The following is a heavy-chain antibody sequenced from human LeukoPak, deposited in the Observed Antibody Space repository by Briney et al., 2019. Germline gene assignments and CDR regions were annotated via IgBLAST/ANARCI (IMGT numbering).Heavy chain of an antibody. J-gene: IGHJ4*02. D-gene: IGHD5-18*01. CDR3: ARLSVDTAMVIDY. CDR2: IYYSGST. V-gene: IGHV4-59*08. Sequence: PSETLSLTCTVSGGSSRSYYWSWIRQPPGKGLEWIGYIYYSGSTNYNPSLKSRVTISVDTSKNQFSLKLSSVTAADTAVYYCARLSVDTAMVIDYWGQGTLVTVSS. CDR1: GGSSRSYY.